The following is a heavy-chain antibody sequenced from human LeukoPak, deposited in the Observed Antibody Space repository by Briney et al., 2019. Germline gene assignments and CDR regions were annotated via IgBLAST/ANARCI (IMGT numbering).Heavy chain of an antibody. D-gene: IGHD3-9*01. Sequence: ASVKVSCKASGYTFTSYGISWVRQAPGQGLEWMGWINPNSGGTNYAQKFQGRVTMTRDTSTSTAYMAMSRLRSDDTAVFYCARGSRYHDWLSPLDSWGQGTLVTVSS. CDR3: ARGSRYHDWLSPLDS. J-gene: IGHJ4*02. V-gene: IGHV1-2*02. CDR1: GYTFTSYG. CDR2: INPNSGGT.